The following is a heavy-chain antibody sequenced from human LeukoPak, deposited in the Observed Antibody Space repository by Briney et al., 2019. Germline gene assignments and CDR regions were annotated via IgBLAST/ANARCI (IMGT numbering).Heavy chain of an antibody. Sequence: SETLSLTCTVSGGSVSSGSYYWSWIRQPPGKGLEWIGYIYYSGSTNYNPSLKSRVTISVDTSKNQFSLKLSSVTAADTAVYYCARDRGPYSGYDSYYFDYWGQGTPVTVSS. CDR1: GGSVSSGSYY. J-gene: IGHJ4*02. V-gene: IGHV4-61*01. D-gene: IGHD5-12*01. CDR2: IYYSGST. CDR3: ARDRGPYSGYDSYYFDY.